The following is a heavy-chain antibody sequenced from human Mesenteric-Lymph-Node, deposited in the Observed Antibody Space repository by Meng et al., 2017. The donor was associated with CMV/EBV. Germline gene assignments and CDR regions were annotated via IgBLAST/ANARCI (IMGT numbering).Heavy chain of an antibody. Sequence: SETLSLTCAVYGGSFSGYYWSWIRQPPGKGLEWIGEINHSGSTNYNPSLKSRVTISVDTSKNQFSLKLSSVTAADTAVYYCARDGVVPAAIESYYFDYWGQGTLVTVSS. CDR3: ARDGVVPAAIESYYFDY. D-gene: IGHD2-2*01. CDR2: INHSGST. CDR1: GGSFSGYY. J-gene: IGHJ4*02. V-gene: IGHV4-34*01.